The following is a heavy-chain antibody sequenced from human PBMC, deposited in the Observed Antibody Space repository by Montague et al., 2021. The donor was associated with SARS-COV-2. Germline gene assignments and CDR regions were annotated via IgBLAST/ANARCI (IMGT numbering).Heavy chain of an antibody. J-gene: IGHJ4*02. CDR3: ARENTVTTFGGPYYIDS. V-gene: IGHV4-34*01. Sequence: SETLSLTCGVYGGSFGDDHWSWIRQHPGKGLEWIGDIKQSGSTNXXPSLKSRVTISVDTSKNQFSLKLSSVTAADTAVYYCARENTVTTFGGPYYIDSWGQGTLVTVSA. D-gene: IGHD4-17*01. CDR2: IKQSGST. CDR1: GGSFGDDH.